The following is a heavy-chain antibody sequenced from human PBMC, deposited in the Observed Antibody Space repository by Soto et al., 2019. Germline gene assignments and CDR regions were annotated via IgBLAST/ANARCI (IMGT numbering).Heavy chain of an antibody. CDR2: MNPDSGHA. J-gene: IGHJ4*02. V-gene: IGHV1-8*01. CDR1: GYNFTNCD. Sequence: GGPVKVSCKASGYNFTNCDITWVRQDPGPGLEWMGWMNPDSGHAAYAQKVQGRVTLTTSTSTSTVYMEMRSLGSEATALYYCASSPHCSSGSGDYGLDNWGQGTLVTVAS. D-gene: IGHD6-25*01. CDR3: ASSPHCSSGSGDYGLDN.